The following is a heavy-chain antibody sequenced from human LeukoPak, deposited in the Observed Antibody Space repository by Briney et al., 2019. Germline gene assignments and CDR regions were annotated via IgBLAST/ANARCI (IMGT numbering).Heavy chain of an antibody. Sequence: GGSLRLSCAASGFTFSSTWMHWVRQVPGKGLVWVSRINSDGSSTIYADSVKGRFTISRDNTKNTLYLQMNSLRAEDTAVYYCARGSSWYGLLYFDYWGQGTLVTVSS. CDR3: ARGSSWYGLLYFDY. V-gene: IGHV3-74*01. D-gene: IGHD6-13*01. J-gene: IGHJ4*02. CDR1: GFTFSSTW. CDR2: INSDGSST.